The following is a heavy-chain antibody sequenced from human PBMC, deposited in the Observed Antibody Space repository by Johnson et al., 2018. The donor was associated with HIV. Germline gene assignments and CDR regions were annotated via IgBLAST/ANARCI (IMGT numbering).Heavy chain of an antibody. Sequence: VQLVESGGGLIQPGGSLRLSCAASGFTVSSNYISWVRQAPGKGLEWVSVIYSGGSTYYADSVKGRFTISRDNSKNTLYLQMNSLRAEDTAVYYCASVPMIVVLDGAFDIWGQVTMVTVSS. D-gene: IGHD3-22*01. CDR3: ASVPMIVVLDGAFDI. CDR1: GFTVSSNY. CDR2: IYSGGST. J-gene: IGHJ3*02. V-gene: IGHV3-66*01.